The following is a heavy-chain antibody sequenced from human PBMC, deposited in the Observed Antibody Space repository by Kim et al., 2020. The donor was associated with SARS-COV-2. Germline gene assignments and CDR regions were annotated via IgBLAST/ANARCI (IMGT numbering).Heavy chain of an antibody. CDR2: ISAYNGNT. D-gene: IGHD2-2*01. Sequence: ASVKVSCKASGYTFTSYGISWVRQAPGQGLEWMGWISAYNGNTNYAQKLQGRVTMTTDTSTSTAYMELRSLRSDDTAVYYCARAGSTGNFYYYYGMDVWGHGTTVTVSS. J-gene: IGHJ6*02. CDR1: GYTFTSYG. V-gene: IGHV1-18*01. CDR3: ARAGSTGNFYYYYGMDV.